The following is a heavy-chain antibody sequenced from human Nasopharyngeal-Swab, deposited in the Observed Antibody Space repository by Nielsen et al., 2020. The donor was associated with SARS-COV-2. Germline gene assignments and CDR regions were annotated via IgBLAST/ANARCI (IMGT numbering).Heavy chain of an antibody. CDR1: GFTFSSHS. Sequence: GESLKISCAASGFTFSSHSMNWVRQAPGKGLEWVSSISSSSTYIYYADSVKGRFTISRDNAKNSLYLQMNCLRVEDTAVYYCARVLLRALGKFGEGYAFDIWGQGTMVTVSS. CDR3: ARVLLRALGKFGEGYAFDI. J-gene: IGHJ3*02. D-gene: IGHD3-10*01. V-gene: IGHV3-21*01. CDR2: ISSSSTYI.